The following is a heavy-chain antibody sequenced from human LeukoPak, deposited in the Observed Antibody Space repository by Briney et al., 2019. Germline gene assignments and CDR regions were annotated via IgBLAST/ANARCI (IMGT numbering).Heavy chain of an antibody. Sequence: GGSLRLSCAASGFTVSSNYMSWVRQAPGKGLEWVSVIYSGGSTYYADSVKDRFTISRDNSKNTLYLQMNSLRAEDTAVYYCARESIAVAGLVIWGQGTMVTVSS. CDR1: GFTVSSNY. CDR3: ARESIAVAGLVI. CDR2: IYSGGST. D-gene: IGHD6-19*01. V-gene: IGHV3-53*01. J-gene: IGHJ3*02.